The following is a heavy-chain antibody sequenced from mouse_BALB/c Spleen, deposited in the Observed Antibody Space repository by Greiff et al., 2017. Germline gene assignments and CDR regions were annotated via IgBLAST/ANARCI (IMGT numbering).Heavy chain of an antibody. CDR3: ARGTTVPFDY. CDR1: GYSFTGYY. D-gene: IGHD1-1*01. J-gene: IGHJ2*01. V-gene: IGHV1-26*01. Sequence: EVQLQQSGPELVKPGASVKISCKASGYSFTGYYMHWVKQSHVKSLEWIGRINPYNGATSYNQNFKDKASLTVDKSSSTAYMELHSLTSEDSAVYYCARGTTVPFDYWGQGTTLTVSS. CDR2: INPYNGAT.